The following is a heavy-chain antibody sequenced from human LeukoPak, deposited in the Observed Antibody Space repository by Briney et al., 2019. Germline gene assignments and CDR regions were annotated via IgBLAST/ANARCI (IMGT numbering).Heavy chain of an antibody. V-gene: IGHV1-18*01. CDR3: ARPLMKDYVYRGYYYGMDV. Sequence: ASVKDSCKASGYTFTSYGISWVRQAPGQGLEWMGWISAYNGNTNYAQKLQGRVTMTTDTSTSTAYMELRSLRSDDTAVYYCARPLMKDYVYRGYYYGMDVWGQGTTVTVSS. CDR1: GYTFTSYG. D-gene: IGHD4-17*01. J-gene: IGHJ6*02. CDR2: ISAYNGNT.